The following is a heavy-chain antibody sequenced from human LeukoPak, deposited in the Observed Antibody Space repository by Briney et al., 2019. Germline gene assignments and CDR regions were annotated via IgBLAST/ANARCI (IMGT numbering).Heavy chain of an antibody. D-gene: IGHD6-19*01. CDR2: IYYSGST. CDR1: GGSISSSSYY. Sequence: SETLSLTCTVSGGSISSSSYYWGWIRQPPGKGLEWIGSIYYSGSTYYNPSLKSRVTISVDTSKNQFPLKLSSVTAADTAVYYCARQDLRSSGWTAWWYFDLWGRGTLVTVSS. V-gene: IGHV4-39*01. CDR3: ARQDLRSSGWTAWWYFDL. J-gene: IGHJ2*01.